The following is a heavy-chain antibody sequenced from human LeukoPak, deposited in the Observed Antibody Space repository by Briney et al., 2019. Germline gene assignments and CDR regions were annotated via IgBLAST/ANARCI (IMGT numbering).Heavy chain of an antibody. V-gene: IGHV3-21*01. CDR2: LSSSSLYI. J-gene: IGHJ6*03. Sequence: GGSLRLSCAASGFTFSSYSMNWVRQAPGKGLEWVSSLSSSSLYIYYADSVKGRFTISRDNAKKSLYLQMDSLRAEDTAVYYCTTDVARVVPNPTPQNYYYYYCMDVWGKGTTVTISS. CDR3: TTDVARVVPNPTPQNYYYYYCMDV. D-gene: IGHD4-23*01. CDR1: GFTFSSYS.